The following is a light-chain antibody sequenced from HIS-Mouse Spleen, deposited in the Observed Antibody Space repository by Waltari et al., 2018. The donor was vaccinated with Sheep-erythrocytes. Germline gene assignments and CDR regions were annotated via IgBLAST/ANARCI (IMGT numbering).Light chain of an antibody. Sequence: QSALTQPRSVSGSPGQSVTISCTGTSSDVGGYNYVSWYQQHPGKAPKLMIYEGSKRPSGVSNRFSGSKSGTTASLTISGLQAEDEADYYCCSYAGSSTWVFGGGTKLTVL. CDR2: EGS. V-gene: IGLV2-23*01. CDR1: SSDVGGYNY. CDR3: CSYAGSSTWV. J-gene: IGLJ3*02.